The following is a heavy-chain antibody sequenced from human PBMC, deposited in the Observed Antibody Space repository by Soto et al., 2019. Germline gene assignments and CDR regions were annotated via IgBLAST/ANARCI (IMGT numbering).Heavy chain of an antibody. Sequence: QVQLQQWGTGLLKSSETLSLNCAVYGGSFSPYYWSWVRQPPGKGLEWIGETDQSGGTYYNPSLKSRVTVSLDTSKNQFSLEVNSVTAADTAVYYCAIGRGGNKYWGQGTLVTVSS. CDR2: TDQSGGT. CDR1: GGSFSPYY. D-gene: IGHD3-16*01. CDR3: AIGRGGNKY. J-gene: IGHJ4*02. V-gene: IGHV4-34*01.